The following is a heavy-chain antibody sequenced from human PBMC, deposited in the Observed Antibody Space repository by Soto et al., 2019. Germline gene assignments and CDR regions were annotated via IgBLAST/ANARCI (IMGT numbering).Heavy chain of an antibody. D-gene: IGHD2-2*01. CDR1: GGSISSYY. CDR2: IYYSGST. J-gene: IGHJ4*02. Sequence: SETLSLTCTVSGGSISSYYWSWIRQPPGKGLEWIGYIYYSGSTNYNPSLKSRVTISVDTSKNQFSLKLSSVTAADTAVYYCARFSVVPAAFFDYWGQGTLVTVSS. CDR3: ARFSVVPAAFFDY. V-gene: IGHV4-59*01.